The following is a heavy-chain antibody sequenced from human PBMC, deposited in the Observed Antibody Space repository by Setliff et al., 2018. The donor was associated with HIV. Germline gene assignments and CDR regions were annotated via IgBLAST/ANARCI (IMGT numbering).Heavy chain of an antibody. D-gene: IGHD2-8*01. CDR3: ARPLLRTNTVYGILGNWFDS. J-gene: IGHJ5*01. CDR1: GFTFSNYA. CDR2: LYPGGDA. V-gene: IGHV3-23*03. Sequence: GGSLRLSCAASGFTFSNYAMSWVRQAPGKGLQWVSVLYPGGDAYYADSVKGRFSISRDTSKNTLYLQMSSLRVEDSAVYYCARPLLRTNTVYGILGNWFDSWGRGTLVTVSS.